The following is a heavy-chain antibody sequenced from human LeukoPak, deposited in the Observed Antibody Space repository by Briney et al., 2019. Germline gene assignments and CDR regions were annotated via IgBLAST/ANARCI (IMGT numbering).Heavy chain of an antibody. Sequence: PSETLSLTCTVSGGSISTYYWSWIRQPPGKGLEWIGYIYYTGSTSYNPSLKSRVTMSLDASKNQFSLKLNSVTAADTAVYYCAGQPPTYYQDSSGYHAYYYFMDVWGTGTAVTISS. V-gene: IGHV4-59*08. CDR3: AGQPPTYYQDSSGYHAYYYFMDV. J-gene: IGHJ6*03. D-gene: IGHD3-22*01. CDR2: IYYTGST. CDR1: GGSISTYY.